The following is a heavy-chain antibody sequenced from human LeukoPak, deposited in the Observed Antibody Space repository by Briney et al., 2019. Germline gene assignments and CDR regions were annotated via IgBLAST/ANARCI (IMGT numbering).Heavy chain of an antibody. V-gene: IGHV3-48*02. CDR3: SRRFDC. CDR1: GFTFSDYS. J-gene: IGHJ4*02. CDR2: IDGSGDTI. Sequence: GESLRLSCAASGFTFSDYSMNWLRQAPGKGLEWVSYIDGSGDTIYYADSVKGRFTISRDNAKNSLDLQMNSLRDEDTAVYYCSRRFDCWGQGTLVTVSS.